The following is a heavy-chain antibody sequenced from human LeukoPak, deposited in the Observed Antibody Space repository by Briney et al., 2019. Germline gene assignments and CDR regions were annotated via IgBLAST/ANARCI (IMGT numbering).Heavy chain of an antibody. CDR2: INWNGGRT. Sequence: PGGSLRLSCAASGFMFDDYGMSWVRQAPGKGLEWVSDINWNGGRTCYADSVKGRFTISRDNSKNTLYLQMNSLRAEDTAVYYCARYLIAVAELGYYYGMDVWGQGTTVTVSS. D-gene: IGHD6-19*01. J-gene: IGHJ6*02. CDR1: GFMFDDYG. CDR3: ARYLIAVAELGYYYGMDV. V-gene: IGHV3-20*04.